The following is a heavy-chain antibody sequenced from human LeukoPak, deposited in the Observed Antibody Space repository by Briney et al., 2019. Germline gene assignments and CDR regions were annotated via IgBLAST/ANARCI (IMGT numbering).Heavy chain of an antibody. J-gene: IGHJ5*02. D-gene: IGHD6-13*01. V-gene: IGHV1-18*01. CDR3: ARGSISWYSQDWFDP. CDR1: GYTFTSHG. CDR2: ISAYNGNT. Sequence: AASVKVSCKASGYTFTSHGINWVRQAPGQGLEWMGWISAYNGNTNFAQKLQGRVTMTTDTSTSTAYMELRSLRFDDTAVYYCARGSISWYSQDWFDPWGQGTLVTVSS.